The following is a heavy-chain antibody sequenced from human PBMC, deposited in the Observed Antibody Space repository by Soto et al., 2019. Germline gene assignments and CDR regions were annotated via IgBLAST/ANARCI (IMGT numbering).Heavy chain of an antibody. CDR2: IWYDGSSQ. CDR3: ARDVAARRLDH. V-gene: IGHV3-33*01. D-gene: IGHD6-6*01. Sequence: PGGSLRLSCAASGFPFSLYGMQWVRQAPGQGLEWVAMIWYDGSSQFYVDSVKGRFTVSRDNPKNTLYLDMNSLRGDDTAVFYCARDVAARRLDHWGQGTLVTVSS. CDR1: GFPFSLYG. J-gene: IGHJ4*02.